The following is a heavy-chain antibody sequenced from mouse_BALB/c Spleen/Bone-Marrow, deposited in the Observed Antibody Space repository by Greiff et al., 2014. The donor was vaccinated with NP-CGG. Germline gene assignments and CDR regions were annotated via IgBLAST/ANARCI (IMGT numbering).Heavy chain of an antibody. V-gene: IGHV1-69*02. CDR3: TRGGSSPYYFDY. CDR1: GYTFTSYW. Sequence: VQLQQSGAELVRPGASVKLSCKASGYTFTSYWINWVKQRPGQGLEWIGNIYPSDSYTNYNQKFKDKATLTVDKSSTTAYMQLSSPTSEDSAVYYCTRGGSSPYYFDYRGQGTTLTVSS. CDR2: IYPSDSYT. J-gene: IGHJ2*01. D-gene: IGHD1-1*01.